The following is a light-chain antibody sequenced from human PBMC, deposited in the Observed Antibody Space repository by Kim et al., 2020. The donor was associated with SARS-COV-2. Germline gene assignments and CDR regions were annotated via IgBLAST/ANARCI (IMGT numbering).Light chain of an antibody. CDR1: KLGDKY. Sequence: SYELTQPPSVSVSPGQTASITCSGDKLGDKYACWYQQKPGQSPVLVIYQDSKRPSGIPERFSGSNCGNTATLTISGTQAMDEADYYCQAWDSSTGVVFGG. CDR2: QDS. V-gene: IGLV3-1*01. CDR3: QAWDSSTGVV. J-gene: IGLJ2*01.